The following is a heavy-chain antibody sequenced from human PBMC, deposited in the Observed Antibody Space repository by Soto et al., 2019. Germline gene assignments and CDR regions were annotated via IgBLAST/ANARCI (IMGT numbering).Heavy chain of an antibody. CDR1: GYTFTSYG. CDR3: ARDLTAFYYSSSSLFAHY. D-gene: IGHD6-6*01. J-gene: IGHJ4*02. V-gene: IGHV1-18*01. CDR2: ISAYNGNT. Sequence: VKVSCKASGYTFTSYGISWVRQAPGQGLEWMGWISAYNGNTNYAQKLQGRVTMTTDTSTSTAYMELRSLRSDDTAVYYCARDLTAFYYSSSSLFAHYWGQGTLVTVSS.